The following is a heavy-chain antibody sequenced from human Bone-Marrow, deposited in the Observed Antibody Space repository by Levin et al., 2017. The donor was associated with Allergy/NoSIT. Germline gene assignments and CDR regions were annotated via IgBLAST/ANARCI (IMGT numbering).Heavy chain of an antibody. CDR1: GFTFSSYS. V-gene: IGHV3-21*01. CDR2: ISSSSSYI. J-gene: IGHJ6*03. CDR3: ASPPPFPNRKEGYCSSTSCYHRDYYYYYMDV. D-gene: IGHD2-2*01. Sequence: PGGSLRLSCAASGFTFSSYSMNWVRQAPGKGLEWVSSISSSSSYIYYADSVKGRFTISRDDAKNSLYLQMNSLRAEDTAVYYCASPPPFPNRKEGYCSSTSCYHRDYYYYYMDVWGKGTTVTVSS.